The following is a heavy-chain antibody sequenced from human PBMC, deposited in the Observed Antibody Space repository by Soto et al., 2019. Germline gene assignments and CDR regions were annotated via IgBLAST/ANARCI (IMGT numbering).Heavy chain of an antibody. CDR1: DDFISSYY. CDR3: ARADYEILAGSYAMDV. J-gene: IGHJ6*02. V-gene: IGHV4-4*07. D-gene: IGHD3-9*01. CDR2: VSTSGAT. Sequence: QVQLQESGPRLVKPSETLSLTCTVSDDFISSYYWNWIRQPAGKGLEWIGRVSTSGATNYNPSLGSRATMSVVTSKKQFSLKLNSVTAADTAVYFCARADYEILAGSYAMDVWGQGTTVTVSS.